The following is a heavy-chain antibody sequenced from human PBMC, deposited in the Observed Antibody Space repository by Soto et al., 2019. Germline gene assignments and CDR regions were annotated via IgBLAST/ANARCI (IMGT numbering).Heavy chain of an antibody. Sequence: GGSLRLSCEGSGFNFSSYSINWVRQAPGKGLEWVSSISVIGDYMFYADSVKGRFSISRDNAKNSLFLQMDSLRDEDTAVYFCARESKNRQDGICVWGQKTTVTVSS. CDR3: ARESKNRQDGICV. D-gene: IGHD4-4*01. CDR1: GFNFSSYS. V-gene: IGHV3-21*01. CDR2: ISVIGDYM. J-gene: IGHJ6*02.